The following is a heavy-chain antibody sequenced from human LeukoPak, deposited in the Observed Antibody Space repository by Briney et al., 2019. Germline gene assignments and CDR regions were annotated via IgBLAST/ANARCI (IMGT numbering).Heavy chain of an antibody. J-gene: IGHJ4*02. V-gene: IGHV1-46*01. CDR1: GYTFTTHY. D-gene: IGHD4-11*01. CDR2: INPSGGST. CDR3: ARRDYNDYFFDG. Sequence: ASVKVSCKASGYTFTTHYIHWVRQAPGQGLEGMGIINPSGGSTSYTHKFQGRVTMTRDTSTSTVYMELSSLRSEDTAVYYCARRDYNDYFFDGCGQGTLVTVSS.